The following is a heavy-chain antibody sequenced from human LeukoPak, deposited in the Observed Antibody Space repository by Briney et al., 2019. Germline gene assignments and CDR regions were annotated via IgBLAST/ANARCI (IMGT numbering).Heavy chain of an antibody. Sequence: PGGSLRLSCAASGFTFSSYGMHWVRQAPGKGLEWVAVISYDGSNKYYADSVKGRFTISRDNSKNTLYLQMNSLRAEDTAVYYCAKERYSYGWWFDPWGQGTLVTVSS. CDR1: GFTFSSYG. CDR3: AKERYSYGWWFDP. D-gene: IGHD5-18*01. J-gene: IGHJ5*02. V-gene: IGHV3-30*18. CDR2: ISYDGSNK.